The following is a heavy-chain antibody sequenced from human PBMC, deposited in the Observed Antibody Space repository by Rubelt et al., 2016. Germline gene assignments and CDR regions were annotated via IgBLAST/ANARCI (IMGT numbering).Heavy chain of an antibody. J-gene: IGHJ6*02. Sequence: QVLLQESGPGLVKPSETLSLTCTVSGASISSSSYCWGWIRQPPGKGLEWIGTIYYSGNTYYNPSLKSRVTRSLDTSKSQFALKLSSVTAADTAVYYCAICMTVAPVYYAIDVWGQGTTVTVSS. CDR2: IYYSGNT. V-gene: IGHV4-39*07. CDR3: AICMTVAPVYYAIDV. D-gene: IGHD6-19*01. CDR1: GASISSSSYC.